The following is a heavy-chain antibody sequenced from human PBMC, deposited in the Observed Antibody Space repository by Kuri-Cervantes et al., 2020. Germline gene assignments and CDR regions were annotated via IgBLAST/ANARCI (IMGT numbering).Heavy chain of an antibody. Sequence: LSLTCAASGFTFSSYWMHWVRQAPGKGLVWVSRINSDGNSTSYADSVKGRFTISRDNAKNTLYLQMNSLSAEDTAVYYCARDSDLDAFDLWGQGTMVTDSS. CDR1: GFTFSSYW. CDR3: ARDSDLDAFDL. J-gene: IGHJ3*01. D-gene: IGHD3-10*01. CDR2: INSDGNST. V-gene: IGHV3-74*01.